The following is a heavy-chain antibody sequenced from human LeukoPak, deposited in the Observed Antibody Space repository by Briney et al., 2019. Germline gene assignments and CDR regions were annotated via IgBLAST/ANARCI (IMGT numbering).Heavy chain of an antibody. J-gene: IGHJ4*02. CDR3: SKDLDYTTYGYYFDY. Sequence: GGSLTLSCAASGFTFSRYGMHWVRQAPGKGLEWVGVIWYDETNKYHAVYVKGRFTISRDNSKNQLYLQMNSLRADDTAVDYCSKDLDYTTYGYYFDYWGQGTLVTVSS. CDR2: IWYDETNK. CDR1: GFTFSRYG. V-gene: IGHV3-33*06. D-gene: IGHD4-11*01.